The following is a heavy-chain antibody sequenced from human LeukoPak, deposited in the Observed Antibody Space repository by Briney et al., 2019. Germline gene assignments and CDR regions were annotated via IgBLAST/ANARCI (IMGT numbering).Heavy chain of an antibody. CDR3: AKDRRGYCSGGSCYPLDY. J-gene: IGHJ4*02. D-gene: IGHD2-15*01. Sequence: GGSLRLSCAASGFTFSSYAMSWVRHAPGKGLEWVSAISGSGGSTYYADSVKGRFTISRDNSKNTLYLQMNSLRAEDTAVYYCAKDRRGYCSGGSCYPLDYWGQGTLVTVSS. V-gene: IGHV3-23*01. CDR1: GFTFSSYA. CDR2: ISGSGGST.